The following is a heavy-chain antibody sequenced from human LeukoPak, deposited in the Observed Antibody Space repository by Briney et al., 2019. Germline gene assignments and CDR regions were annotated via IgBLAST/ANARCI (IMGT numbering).Heavy chain of an antibody. CDR1: GGSISSYY. J-gene: IGHJ2*01. Sequence: SETLSLTCTVSGGSISSYYWSWIRQPPGKGLEWIGYIYYSGSTNYNPSLKSRVTISVDTSKNQFSLKLSSMTAADTAVYYCARDLKKRWEYFDLWGRGTLVTVSS. D-gene: IGHD1-26*01. CDR3: ARDLKKRWEYFDL. V-gene: IGHV4-59*01. CDR2: IYYSGST.